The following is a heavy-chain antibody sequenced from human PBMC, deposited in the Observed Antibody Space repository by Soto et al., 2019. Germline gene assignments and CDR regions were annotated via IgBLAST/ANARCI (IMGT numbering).Heavy chain of an antibody. D-gene: IGHD1-1*01. CDR1: GFIFSNFW. CDR2: VTANGTST. Sequence: GGSLRLSCAASGFIFSNFWMHWVRQAPGKGLVWVSRVTANGTSTIYADSVKGRFTVSRDNAKSMVYLEMNSLRADDTAMYYCTTMTTPSDYWGRGTLVTVSS. J-gene: IGHJ4*02. V-gene: IGHV3-74*01. CDR3: TTMTTPSDY.